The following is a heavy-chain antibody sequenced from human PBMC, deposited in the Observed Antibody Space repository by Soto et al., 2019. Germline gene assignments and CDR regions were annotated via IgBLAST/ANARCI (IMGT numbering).Heavy chain of an antibody. CDR3: AKDKDDFWSGYHLDY. CDR2: ISYDGSNK. V-gene: IGHV3-30*18. CDR1: GFTFSSYG. J-gene: IGHJ4*02. Sequence: VGSLRLSCAASGFTFSSYGMHWFRQAPVKGLEWVAFISYDGSNKYYADSVKGRFTISRDNSKNTLYLQMNSLRAEDTAVYYCAKDKDDFWSGYHLDYWGQGTLVTVSS. D-gene: IGHD3-3*01.